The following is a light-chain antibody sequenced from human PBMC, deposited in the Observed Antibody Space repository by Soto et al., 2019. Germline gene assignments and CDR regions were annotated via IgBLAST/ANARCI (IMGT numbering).Light chain of an antibody. V-gene: IGLV2-8*01. CDR1: SSDVGGYNY. J-gene: IGLJ1*01. CDR3: SSYAGSNTSYV. Sequence: QSVLTQPPSASGAPGQSVTISCTGTSSDVGGYNYVSWYQQHPGKAPKLMIYEVSKRPSGVPDRFSGFKSGNTASLTVSGLQAADEADYYCSSYAGSNTSYVFGTGTKVTVL. CDR2: EVS.